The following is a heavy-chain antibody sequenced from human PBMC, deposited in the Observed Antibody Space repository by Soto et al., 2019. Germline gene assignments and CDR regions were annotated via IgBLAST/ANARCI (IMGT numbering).Heavy chain of an antibody. CDR1: GFTFSSYA. D-gene: IGHD6-19*01. Sequence: GGSLRLSCAASGFTFSSYAMSWVRQAPGKGLEWVSAISGSGGSTYYADSVKGRFTISRDNSKNTLYLQMNSLRAEDTAVYYCATAQWLVRKIDYWGQGTLVTVS. J-gene: IGHJ4*02. CDR3: ATAQWLVRKIDY. CDR2: ISGSGGST. V-gene: IGHV3-23*01.